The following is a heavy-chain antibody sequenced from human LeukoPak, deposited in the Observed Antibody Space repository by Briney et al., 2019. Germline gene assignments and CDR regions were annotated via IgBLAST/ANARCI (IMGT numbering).Heavy chain of an antibody. Sequence: GGSLRLSCAASGFTFSSYAMRWVRQAPGKGLEWVSAISGSGGSTYYADSVKGRFTISRDNSKNTLYLQMNSLRAEDTAVYYWAKSGNPFDAFDIWGQGTMVTVSS. CDR1: GFTFSSYA. CDR2: ISGSGGST. D-gene: IGHD4-23*01. J-gene: IGHJ3*02. CDR3: AKSGNPFDAFDI. V-gene: IGHV3-23*01.